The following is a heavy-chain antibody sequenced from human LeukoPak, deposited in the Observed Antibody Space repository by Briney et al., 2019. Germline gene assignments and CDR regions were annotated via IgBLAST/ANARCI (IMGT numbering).Heavy chain of an antibody. CDR1: GFTVISNY. V-gene: IGHV3-48*04. Sequence: GGSLRLSCAASGFTVISNYMSWVRQAPGKGLEWVSGISWNSGSIGYADSVKGRFTISRDNAKNSLYLQMNSLRAEDTAVYYCAELGITMIGGVWGKGTTVTISS. CDR3: AELGITMIGGV. J-gene: IGHJ6*04. CDR2: ISWNSGSI. D-gene: IGHD3-10*02.